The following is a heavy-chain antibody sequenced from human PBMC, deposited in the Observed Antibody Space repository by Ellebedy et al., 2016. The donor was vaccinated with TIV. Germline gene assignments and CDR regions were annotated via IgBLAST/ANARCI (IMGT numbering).Heavy chain of an antibody. J-gene: IGHJ4*02. D-gene: IGHD1-26*01. V-gene: IGHV1-2*02. CDR2: INPNSGGT. CDR3: ARVYRGVRPGGGGIGY. Sequence: AASVKVSCKASGYTFTGYYMHWVRQAPGQGLEWMGWINPNSGGTNYAQKFQGRVTMTRDTSISTAYMELSRLRSDDTAVYYCARVYRGVRPGGGGIGYWGQGTLVTVSS. CDR1: GYTFTGYY.